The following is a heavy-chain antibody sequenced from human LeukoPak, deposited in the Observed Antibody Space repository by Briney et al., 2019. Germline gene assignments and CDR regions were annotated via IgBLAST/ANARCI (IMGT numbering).Heavy chain of an antibody. CDR3: ASRESPGYYYGMDV. Sequence: SGGSLRLSCAASAFTFSSYTMSWVRQAPGKGLDCVSVITSAGATYYADSVKGRFIISRDNSQNTLYLQMNSLRAEDTAVYYCASRESPGYYYGMDVWGQGTTVTVSS. J-gene: IGHJ6*02. CDR2: ITSAGAT. D-gene: IGHD3-10*01. V-gene: IGHV3-66*01. CDR1: AFTFSSYT.